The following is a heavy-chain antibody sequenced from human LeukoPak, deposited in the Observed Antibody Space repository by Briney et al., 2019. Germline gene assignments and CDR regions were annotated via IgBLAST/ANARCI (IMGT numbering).Heavy chain of an antibody. CDR1: RFAFSTYW. CDR3: ARDSPGSSRFYHYYGLDV. CDR2: IKQDGSEK. D-gene: IGHD6-6*01. V-gene: IGHV3-7*05. Sequence: PGGSLRLSCAASRFAFSTYWMSWVRQAPGKGLEWVANIKQDGSEKYYVDSVKGRFTIYRDNAKNSLYLQMNRLRAEDTAVYYCARDSPGSSRFYHYYGLDVWGQRTTVTVSS. J-gene: IGHJ6*02.